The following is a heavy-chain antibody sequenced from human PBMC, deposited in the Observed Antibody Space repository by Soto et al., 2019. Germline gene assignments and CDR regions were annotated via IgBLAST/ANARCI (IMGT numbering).Heavy chain of an antibody. CDR3: ARPDSNYVNWFDP. J-gene: IGHJ5*02. CDR1: GGSISSSSYY. CDR2: IYYSGST. D-gene: IGHD4-4*01. Sequence: SETLSLTCTVSGGSISSSSYYWGWIRQPPGKGLEWIGSIYYSGSTYYNPSLKSRVTISVDTSKNQFSLKLSSVTAADTAVYYCARPDSNYVNWFDPWGQGTLVTVSS. V-gene: IGHV4-39*01.